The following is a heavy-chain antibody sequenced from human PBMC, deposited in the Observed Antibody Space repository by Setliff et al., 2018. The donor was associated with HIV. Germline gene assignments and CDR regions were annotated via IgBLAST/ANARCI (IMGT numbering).Heavy chain of an antibody. CDR2: LYYSGST. J-gene: IGHJ6*03. Sequence: TLSLTCTVSGGSISSSSFYWGWIRQPPGKGLEWVGTLYYSGSTFFNPSLKSRVTISVDTSKNQFSLRLTSVTAADTAVYYCATRGDYKPLYYMDVWGRGTTVTVSS. CDR1: GGSISSSSFY. V-gene: IGHV4-39*01. CDR3: ATRGDYKPLYYMDV. D-gene: IGHD3-22*01.